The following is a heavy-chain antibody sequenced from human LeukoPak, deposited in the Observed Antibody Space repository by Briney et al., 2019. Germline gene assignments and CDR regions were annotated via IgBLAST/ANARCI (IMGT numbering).Heavy chain of an antibody. V-gene: IGHV4-4*07. D-gene: IGHD1-20*01. Sequence: SETLSLTCTVSGDSISSYYWSWIRQPAGKGLEWIGRYTSGSTNYNPSLQSRVTMPVGTSKNQLSLKMRSVTAADTAVYYCAVYKWNGSFDSWGQGTLVTVSS. CDR3: AVYKWNGSFDS. CDR1: GDSISSYY. CDR2: YTSGST. J-gene: IGHJ4*02.